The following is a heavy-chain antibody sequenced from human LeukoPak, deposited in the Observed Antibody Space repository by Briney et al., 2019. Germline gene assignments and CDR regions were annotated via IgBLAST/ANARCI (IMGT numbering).Heavy chain of an antibody. CDR1: GYSFSNHW. CDR3: ARERSSQGYFDF. D-gene: IGHD6-6*01. J-gene: IGHJ4*02. CDR2: IYPVDSDA. Sequence: GESLKISCKASGYSFSNHWIGWVRQMPGKGLEYMGIIYPVDSDARYSPSFRGQVTMSADMSINTAYLQWSSLKASDTAMYYCARERSSQGYFDFWGQGTLVIVSS. V-gene: IGHV5-51*01.